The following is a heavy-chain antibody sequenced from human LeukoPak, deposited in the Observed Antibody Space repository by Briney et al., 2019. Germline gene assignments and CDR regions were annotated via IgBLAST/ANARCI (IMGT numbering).Heavy chain of an antibody. CDR2: INPNTGGT. CDR3: AREVISSSSHGVWFDP. CDR1: GYTFTAYY. D-gene: IGHD2-2*01. J-gene: IGHJ5*02. V-gene: IGHV1-2*02. Sequence: GASVKVSCKASGYTFTAYYIHWVRQAPGQGLEWMGWINPNTGGTNYAQKFQGRVTMTRDTSISTAYMEMSRLRSDDTAVYYCAREVISSSSHGVWFDPWGQGTLVTVSS.